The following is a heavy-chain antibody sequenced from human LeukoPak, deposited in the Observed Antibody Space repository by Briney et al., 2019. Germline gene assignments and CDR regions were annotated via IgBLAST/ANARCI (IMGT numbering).Heavy chain of an antibody. CDR1: GGSISSYY. CDR3: AREHCSGGSCYSIYYYYYMDV. Sequence: SETLSLTCIVSGGSISSYYWSWIRQPAGKGLEWIGRIYTSGSTNYNPSLKSRVTISVDTSKNQFSLKLSSVTAANTAVYYCAREHCSGGSCYSIYYYYYMDVWGKGTTVTVSS. D-gene: IGHD2-15*01. V-gene: IGHV4-4*07. J-gene: IGHJ6*03. CDR2: IYTSGST.